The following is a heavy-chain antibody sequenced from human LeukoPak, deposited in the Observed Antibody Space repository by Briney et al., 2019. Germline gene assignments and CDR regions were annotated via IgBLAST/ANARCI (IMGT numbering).Heavy chain of an antibody. CDR3: ARGRAVANYFDY. V-gene: IGHV3-9*01. D-gene: IGHD6-19*01. CDR1: GFTFDDYA. Sequence: GGSLRLSCVASGFTFDDYAMRWVRQGPGKGLEWVSGISWNSNTIRYADSVKGRFTLSRDNAKNSLVLEMNSLKDEDTAFYYCARGRAVANYFDYWGEGILVTVSS. CDR2: ISWNSNTI. J-gene: IGHJ4*02.